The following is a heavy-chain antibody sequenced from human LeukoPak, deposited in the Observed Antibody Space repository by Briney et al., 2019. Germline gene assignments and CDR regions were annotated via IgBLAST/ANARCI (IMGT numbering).Heavy chain of an antibody. CDR2: IRTKANSYAT. D-gene: IGHD2-2*01. V-gene: IGHV3-73*01. CDR3: ARSAYCSSTSCYRFDY. CDR1: GFTFSDSA. Sequence: PGGSLRLSCAASGFTFSDSALHWVRQASGKGLEWVGRIRTKANSYATAYAASVKGRFIISRDDSKNTAYLQMNSLKTEDTAVYYCARSAYCSSTSCYRFDYWGQGTLVTVSS. J-gene: IGHJ4*02.